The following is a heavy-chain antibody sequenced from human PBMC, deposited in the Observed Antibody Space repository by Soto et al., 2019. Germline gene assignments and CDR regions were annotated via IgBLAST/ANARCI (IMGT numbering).Heavy chain of an antibody. D-gene: IGHD6-19*01. CDR3: ARDAAVPGESDRFDF. V-gene: IGHV4-4*02. CDR2: AYHNGLT. CDR1: GDSVTSNVW. J-gene: IGHJ4*02. Sequence: PSETLSLPCSVSGDSVTSNVWWSWVRQPPGKGLEWIGEAYHNGLTNYNPSLKGRVTMSVDTSKNEFSLKLNSLSAADTAIYYCARDAAVPGESDRFDFWGRGILVPVSS.